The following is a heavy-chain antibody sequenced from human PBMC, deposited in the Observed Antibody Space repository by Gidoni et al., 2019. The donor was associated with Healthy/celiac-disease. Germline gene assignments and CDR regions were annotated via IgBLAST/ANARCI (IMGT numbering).Heavy chain of an antibody. CDR2: ISSSSSTI. CDR1: GFTFSSDS. D-gene: IGHD5-12*01. CDR3: TSRDGYNYLGSY. Sequence: EVQLVESGGGLVQPGGSLRLSVAASGFTFSSDSMNWVRQAPGKGLEWVSYISSSSSTIYYADSVKGRCTIYRDNAKNSLYLQMNSLRDEDTDVYYCTSRDGYNYLGSYWGKGTLVTVSS. V-gene: IGHV3-48*02. J-gene: IGHJ4*02.